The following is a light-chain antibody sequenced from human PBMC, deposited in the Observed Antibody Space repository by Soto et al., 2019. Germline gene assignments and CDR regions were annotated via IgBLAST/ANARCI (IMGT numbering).Light chain of an antibody. J-gene: IGKJ1*01. Sequence: DIQMTQSPSTLSASVGDRVTITCRASQSIGTWLAWYQQKPGKAPKLLIYKGSTLQSGVPSRFSGSGSGTEFTLTINSLQPDDFATYCCQQYDSSPETFCQGTKVEIK. CDR3: QQYDSSPET. V-gene: IGKV1-5*03. CDR1: QSIGTW. CDR2: KGS.